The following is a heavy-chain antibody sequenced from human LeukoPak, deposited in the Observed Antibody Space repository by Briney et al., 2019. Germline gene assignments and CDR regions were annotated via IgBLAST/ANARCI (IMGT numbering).Heavy chain of an antibody. CDR2: IYYSGST. J-gene: IGHJ6*04. V-gene: IGHV4-59*01. D-gene: IGHD2-2*01. CDR3: ARAPGYCSSTSCYAGEGHYYYYGMDV. Sequence: PSETLSLTCTVSGGSISSYYWSWIRQPPGKGLEWIGYIYYSGSTNYNPSLKSRVTISVDTSKNQFSLKLSSVTAADTAVYYCARAPGYCSSTSCYAGEGHYYYYGMDVWGEGTTVTVSS. CDR1: GGSISSYY.